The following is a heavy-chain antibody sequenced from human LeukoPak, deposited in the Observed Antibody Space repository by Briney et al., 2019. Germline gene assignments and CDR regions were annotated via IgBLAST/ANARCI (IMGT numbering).Heavy chain of an antibody. CDR2: LKSDGTSI. D-gene: IGHD3-3*01. CDR1: GFIFSDYW. V-gene: IGHV3-74*01. CDR3: VRSLERFGTRDY. Sequence: GGSLRLSCAASGFIFSDYWMHWVRQAPGKGLMWVSRLKSDGTSISYADSVKGRFTISRDNAKKSLFLQMNSLTAEDTALYYCVRSLERFGTRDYWGQGTLVTVSS. J-gene: IGHJ4*02.